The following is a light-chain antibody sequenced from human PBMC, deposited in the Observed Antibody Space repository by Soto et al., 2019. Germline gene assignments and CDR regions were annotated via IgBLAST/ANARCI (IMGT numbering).Light chain of an antibody. V-gene: IGLV3-21*02. CDR2: DDT. CDR1: NIGSKS. J-gene: IGLJ2*01. CDR3: QVWETSTNHLI. Sequence: SYELTQPPSVSVAPGQTASITCGEDNIGSKSVHWYQQKPGQAPVLVVYDDTDRPSGIPERFSGSNSGNTATLTIRRVEAGDEVAYYCQVWETSTNHLIFGGGTKLTVL.